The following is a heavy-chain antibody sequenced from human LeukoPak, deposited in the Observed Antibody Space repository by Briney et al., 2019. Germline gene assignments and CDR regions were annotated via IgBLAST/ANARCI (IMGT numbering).Heavy chain of an antibody. J-gene: IGHJ4*02. D-gene: IGHD4-17*01. CDR1: GGSISSGSYY. V-gene: IGHV4-61*02. Sequence: ASETLSLTCTVSGGSISSGSYYWSWIRQPAGKGLEWIGRIYTSGSTNYNPSLKSRVTISVDTSKNQFSLKLSSVTAADTAVYYCARNGAYALDSWGQGTLVTVSS. CDR3: ARNGAYALDS. CDR2: IYTSGST.